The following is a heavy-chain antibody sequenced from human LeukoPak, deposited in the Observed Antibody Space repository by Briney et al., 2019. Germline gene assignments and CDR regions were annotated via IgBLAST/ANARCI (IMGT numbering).Heavy chain of an antibody. D-gene: IGHD6-13*01. J-gene: IGHJ4*02. CDR2: IYWDDDK. V-gene: IGHV2-5*02. CDR3: AHSLPIVATGTYPFDY. CDR1: GFSLSTSAVG. Sequence: SGPTLVKPTQTLTLTCTFSGFSLSTSAVGVGWIRQPPGKALEWLALIYWDDDKRYSPSLKSRLTITKDTSKNQVVLTMTNMDPVDTATYYCAHSLPIVATGTYPFDYWGQGTLVTVPS.